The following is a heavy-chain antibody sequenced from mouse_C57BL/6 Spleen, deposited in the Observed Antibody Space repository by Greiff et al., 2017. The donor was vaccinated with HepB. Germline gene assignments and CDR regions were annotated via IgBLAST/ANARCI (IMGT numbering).Heavy chain of an antibody. V-gene: IGHV1-53*01. Sequence: VQLQQSGTELVKPGASVKLSCKASGYTFTSYWMHWVKQRPGQGLEWIGNINPSNGGTNYNEKFKSKATLTVDKSSSTAYMQLSSLTSEDSAVYYCARDVHYYYGSSWFAYWGQGTLVTVSA. D-gene: IGHD1-1*01. J-gene: IGHJ3*01. CDR2: INPSNGGT. CDR1: GYTFTSYW. CDR3: ARDVHYYYGSSWFAY.